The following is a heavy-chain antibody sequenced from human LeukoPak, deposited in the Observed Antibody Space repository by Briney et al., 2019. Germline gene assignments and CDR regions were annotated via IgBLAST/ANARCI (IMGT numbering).Heavy chain of an antibody. J-gene: IGHJ4*02. CDR2: ISAYNGNT. CDR3: AFSYYYDSSGYSIQ. V-gene: IGHV1-18*01. D-gene: IGHD3-22*01. CDR1: GYTFTSHG. Sequence: ASVKVSCKASGYTFTSHGISWVRQAPGQGLEWMGWISAYNGNTNYAQKLQGRVTMTTDTSTSTAYMELRSLRSDDTAVYYCAFSYYYDSSGYSIQWGQGTLVTVSS.